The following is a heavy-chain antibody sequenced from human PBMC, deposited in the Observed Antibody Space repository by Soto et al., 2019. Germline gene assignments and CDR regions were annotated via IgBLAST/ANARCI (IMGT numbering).Heavy chain of an antibody. J-gene: IGHJ5*02. CDR3: AREDRNWFDP. Sequence: ASVKVSCTASGYTFTTYAMHWVRQAPGQRLEWMGWIDAGNGNTKYSQKFQGRVTITRDTSASTVYMELSSLRSEDTAVYYCAREDRNWFDPWGQGTLVTVSS. CDR1: GYTFTTYA. D-gene: IGHD2-15*01. CDR2: IDAGNGNT. V-gene: IGHV1-3*01.